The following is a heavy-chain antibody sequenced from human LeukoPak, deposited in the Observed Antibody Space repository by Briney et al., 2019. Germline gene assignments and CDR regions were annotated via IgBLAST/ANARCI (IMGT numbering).Heavy chain of an antibody. V-gene: IGHV3-23*01. J-gene: IGHJ4*02. Sequence: GGSLRLSCAASGFTFSSYAMNWVRQAPGKGLEWVSAISGSGDSTYYADSVKGRFTISRDNSKNTLYLQMNSLRAEDTAVYYCAKDQALVGATLFDYWGQGTLVTVSS. CDR1: GFTFSSYA. D-gene: IGHD1-26*01. CDR2: ISGSGDST. CDR3: AKDQALVGATLFDY.